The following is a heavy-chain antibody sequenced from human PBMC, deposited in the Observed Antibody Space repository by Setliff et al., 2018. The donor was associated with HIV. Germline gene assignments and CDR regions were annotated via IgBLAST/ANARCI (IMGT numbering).Heavy chain of an antibody. J-gene: IGHJ6*03. CDR2: IYYSGST. CDR1: GYSITNNNY. Sequence: PSETLSLTCTVSGYSITNNNYWGWIRQPPGKGLEWIGYIYYSGSTYYNPSLKSRVTMSVDTSKNQFSLKLSSVTAADTAVYYCARDRYTWNYGKNYMDVWGKGTTVTVSS. V-gene: IGHV4-28*03. CDR3: ARDRYTWNYGKNYMDV. D-gene: IGHD1-7*01.